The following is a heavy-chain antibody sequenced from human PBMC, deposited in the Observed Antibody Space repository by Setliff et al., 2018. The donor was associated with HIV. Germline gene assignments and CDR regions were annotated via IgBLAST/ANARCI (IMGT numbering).Heavy chain of an antibody. CDR2: IFSSGST. CDR3: ARDPVITMMVGPKFYFDY. Sequence: KASETLSLTCTVSGGSISSGSYYWSWIRQPAGKGLEWIGRIFSSGSTSYNSSLKSRVTMSVDTSKNQFSLRLTSVTAADTAVYYCARDPVITMMVGPKFYFDYWGQGILVTVSS. CDR1: GGSISSGSYY. V-gene: IGHV4-61*02. D-gene: IGHD3-22*01. J-gene: IGHJ4*02.